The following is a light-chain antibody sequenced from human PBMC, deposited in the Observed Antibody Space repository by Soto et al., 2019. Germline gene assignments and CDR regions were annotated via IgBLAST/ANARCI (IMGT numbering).Light chain of an antibody. J-gene: IGLJ3*02. Sequence: QSVLTQPASVSGSPGQSITISCTGTSSDVGSYNLVSWYQQHPGKAPKLMIYEVSKRPSGVSNRFSGSKSGNTASLTISGLQAEDEADYYCCSYAGRGVFGGGTKLTVL. CDR1: SSDVGSYNL. CDR2: EVS. CDR3: CSYAGRGV. V-gene: IGLV2-23*02.